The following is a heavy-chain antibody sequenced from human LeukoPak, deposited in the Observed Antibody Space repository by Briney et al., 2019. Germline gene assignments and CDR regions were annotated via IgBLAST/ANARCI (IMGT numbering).Heavy chain of an antibody. J-gene: IGHJ5*02. CDR1: GGSISSSPYY. D-gene: IGHD2-2*01. CDR3: ARHYLSDGILSTFDP. V-gene: IGHV4-39*01. Sequence: SETLSLTCTVSGGSISSSPYYWGWLRQPPGKRLEWIGTIYYRGSTYSNPSLNSRFTISLDTSKNQFSLRLRSVTAADTALYYCARHYLSDGILSTFDPWGQGTLVTVSS. CDR2: IYYRGST.